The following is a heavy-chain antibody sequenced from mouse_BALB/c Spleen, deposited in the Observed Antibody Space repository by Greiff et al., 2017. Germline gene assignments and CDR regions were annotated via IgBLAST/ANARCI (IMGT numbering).Heavy chain of an antibody. J-gene: IGHJ4*01. CDR2: IWGDGST. V-gene: IGHV2-6-7*01. D-gene: IGHD3-3*01. CDR3: ARGGRDGDMED. CDR1: GFSLTGYG. Sequence: QVQLKESGPGLVAPSQSLSITCTVSGFSLTGYGVNWVRQPPGKGLEWLGMIWGDGSTDYNSALKSRLSISKDNSKSQVFLKMNSLQTDDTAMYYCARGGRDGDMEDWGEGTTVTVSA.